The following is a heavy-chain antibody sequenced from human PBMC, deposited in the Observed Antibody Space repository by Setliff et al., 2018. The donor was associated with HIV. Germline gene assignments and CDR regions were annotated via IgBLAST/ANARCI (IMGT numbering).Heavy chain of an antibody. CDR1: GGSFSGYY. CDR2: IYHSGST. V-gene: IGHV4-34*01. Sequence: SETLSLTCAVYGGSFSGYYWSWIRQPPGKGLEWIGSIYHSGSTYYNPSLKSRVTISVDTSKNQVSLRLTSVTAADTAVYYCARQSITIFGVVISGFDPWGQGTLVTVSS. D-gene: IGHD3-3*01. CDR3: ARQSITIFGVVISGFDP. J-gene: IGHJ5*02.